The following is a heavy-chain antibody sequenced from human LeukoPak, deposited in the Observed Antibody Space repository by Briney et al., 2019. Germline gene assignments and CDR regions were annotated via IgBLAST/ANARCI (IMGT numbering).Heavy chain of an antibody. D-gene: IGHD1-14*01. CDR3: ARRRTSFNY. J-gene: IGHJ4*02. V-gene: IGHV4-59*01. Sequence: SETLSLTCTVSGGSNSSSYWSRIRQPPGKGLEWIAYIYYTGSTNYNPSLKSRVTISVDTSKNQFSLKLSSVTAADTAVYYCARRRTSFNYWGQGTLVTVSS. CDR1: GGSNSSSY. CDR2: IYYTGST.